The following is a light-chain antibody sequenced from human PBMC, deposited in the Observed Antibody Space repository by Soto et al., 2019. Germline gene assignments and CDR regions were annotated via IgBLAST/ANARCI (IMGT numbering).Light chain of an antibody. Sequence: DIQMTQSPSTLSGSVGDRVTITCRASQTISSWLAGYQQKPGKAPKLLIYKSSTLRSGCPSRFSGSGSGTEFTLTISSLQPDDFATYYCQQYNSYSYTFGQGTKVDI. CDR1: QTISSW. CDR3: QQYNSYSYT. J-gene: IGKJ2*01. V-gene: IGKV1-5*03. CDR2: KSS.